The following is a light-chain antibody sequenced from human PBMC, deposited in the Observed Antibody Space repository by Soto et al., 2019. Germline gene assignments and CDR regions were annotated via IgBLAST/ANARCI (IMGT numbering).Light chain of an antibody. CDR1: SGSVSISYY. V-gene: IGLV8-61*01. CDR3: VLYMGSGVWV. Sequence: QRVGTQESSFSVAPGGTVALTCGLSSGSVSISYYPSWYQQTPGQAPRTLIYNSNTRSSGVPDRFSGSILGNRAALTITGAQAEDESDYYCVLYMGSGVWVFGGGTQLTVL. J-gene: IGLJ3*02. CDR2: NSN.